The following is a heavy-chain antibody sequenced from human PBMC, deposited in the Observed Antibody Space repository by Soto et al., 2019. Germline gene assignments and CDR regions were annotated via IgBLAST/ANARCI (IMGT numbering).Heavy chain of an antibody. Sequence: PGGSLRLSCAASGFTFSSYAMSWVRQAPGKGLEWVSAITNGGSDTYYLDSVKGRFTISRDNSKNTLYLQMNSLRAEDTAIHYCAKLGSSSWSPHYYFDYWGQGTLVTXSS. V-gene: IGHV3-23*01. CDR3: AKLGSSSWSPHYYFDY. J-gene: IGHJ4*02. D-gene: IGHD2-2*01. CDR2: ITNGGSDT. CDR1: GFTFSSYA.